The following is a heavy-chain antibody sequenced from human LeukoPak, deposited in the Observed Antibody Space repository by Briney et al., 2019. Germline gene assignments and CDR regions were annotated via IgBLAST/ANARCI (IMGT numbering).Heavy chain of an antibody. Sequence: PGGSLRLSCAASGFTFSSHAMGWVRQAPGKGLEWVSSVIGRGGSTHYADSVKGRFTISRDNSKNTLYLQMNSLRAEDTAVYYCAKDFRYCSGGSCSTTGAFDIWGQGTMVTVSS. J-gene: IGHJ3*02. D-gene: IGHD2-15*01. V-gene: IGHV3-23*01. CDR2: VIGRGGST. CDR1: GFTFSSHA. CDR3: AKDFRYCSGGSCSTTGAFDI.